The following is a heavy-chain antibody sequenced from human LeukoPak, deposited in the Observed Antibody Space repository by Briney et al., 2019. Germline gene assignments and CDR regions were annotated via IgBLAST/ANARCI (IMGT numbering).Heavy chain of an antibody. V-gene: IGHV1-2*02. CDR1: GYTFIGYF. Sequence: ASVKVSCKASGYTFIGYFMHWVRQAPGQGLEWMGWINPNSGGTNYAQKFQGRVTMTRDTSINTAYMELSRLRFDDTAVYYCARLKMDSSRDPDCWGREPWSPSPQ. D-gene: IGHD6-19*01. J-gene: IGHJ4*02. CDR3: ARLKMDSSRDPDC. CDR2: INPNSGGT.